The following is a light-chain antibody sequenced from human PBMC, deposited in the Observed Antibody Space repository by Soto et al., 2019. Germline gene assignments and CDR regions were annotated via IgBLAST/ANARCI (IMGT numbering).Light chain of an antibody. CDR2: SNN. CDR3: AAWDDSLNGWV. CDR1: SSNIGGNY. J-gene: IGLJ3*02. Sequence: QSVLTQQPSASGTPGQRVTISCSGSSSNIGGNYVYWYQQLPGTAPKLLIHSNNQRPSGVPDRFSGSKSGSSASLAITGLRSEDEVDYYCAAWDDSLNGWVFGGGTKLTVL. V-gene: IGLV1-47*02.